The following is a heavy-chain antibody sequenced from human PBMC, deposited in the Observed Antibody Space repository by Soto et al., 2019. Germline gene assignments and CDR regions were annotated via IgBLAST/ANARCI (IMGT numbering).Heavy chain of an antibody. D-gene: IGHD2-2*01. Sequence: PSETLSLTCTVSGGSISSGGYYWSWIRQHPGKGLEWIGYIYYSGSTYYNPSLKSRVTISVDTSKNQFSLKLSSVTAADTAVYYCARAGGVVPAATYHYYYGMDVWGQGTTVTV. J-gene: IGHJ6*02. CDR1: GGSISSGGYY. CDR2: IYYSGST. CDR3: ARAGGVVPAATYHYYYGMDV. V-gene: IGHV4-31*03.